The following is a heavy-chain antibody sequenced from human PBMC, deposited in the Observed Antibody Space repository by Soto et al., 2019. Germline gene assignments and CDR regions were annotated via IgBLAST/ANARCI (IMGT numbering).Heavy chain of an antibody. CDR3: ARDPRGYSGYDDFYFDY. CDR2: INPNSGGT. Sequence: ASVKVSCKASGYTFTGYYMHWVRQAPGQGLEWMGWINPNSGGTNYAQKFQGRVTMTRDTSISTAYMELSRLRPDDTAVYYCARDPRGYSGYDDFYFDYWGQGTLVTVSS. V-gene: IGHV1-2*02. CDR1: GYTFTGYY. J-gene: IGHJ4*02. D-gene: IGHD5-12*01.